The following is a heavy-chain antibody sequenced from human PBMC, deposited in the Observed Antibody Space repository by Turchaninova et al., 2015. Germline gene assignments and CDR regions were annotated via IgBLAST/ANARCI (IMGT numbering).Heavy chain of an antibody. CDR2: IYLDDDR. D-gene: IGHD3-16*01. Sequence: QHTFQEPGPTLVKPTQTLTLTCAFSGFSFIVGGECVGWILRPPGKALEGLALIYLDDDRRYNPSLKTRLTITKDPSKDQVVLTMTNMDPVDTATYFCAHRRPLLGSDDYYEEYFDYWGQGTRVTVSS. J-gene: IGHJ4*02. CDR3: AHRRPLLGSDDYYEEYFDY. V-gene: IGHV2-5*02. CDR1: GFSFIVGGEC.